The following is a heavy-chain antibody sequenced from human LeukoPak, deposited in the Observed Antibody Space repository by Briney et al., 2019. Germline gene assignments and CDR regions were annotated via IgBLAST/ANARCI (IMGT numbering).Heavy chain of an antibody. J-gene: IGHJ4*02. V-gene: IGHV1-69*13. D-gene: IGHD3-3*01. CDR1: VGTFSSYA. CDR2: IIPIFGTA. Sequence: ASVKVSCKASVGTFSSYAISWVRQAPGQGLEWMGGIIPIFGTANYAQKFQGRVTITADESTSTAYMELSSLRSEDTAVYYCASVLYYDFWSGYYTLDYWGQGTLVTVSS. CDR3: ASVLYYDFWSGYYTLDY.